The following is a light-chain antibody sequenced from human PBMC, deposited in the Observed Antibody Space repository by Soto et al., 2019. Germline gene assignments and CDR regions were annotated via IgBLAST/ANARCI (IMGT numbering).Light chain of an antibody. CDR2: STY. Sequence: DIQMTQSPSALSASVGDRVTITCRASQSLSSHLHWYQEKPGKAPKLLIYSTYNLQSGVPSRFSGSGSGTDFTLTISNLQPEDFATYYCQQSYITPYTFVQGTNLEIK. CDR3: QQSYITPYT. V-gene: IGKV1-39*01. J-gene: IGKJ2*01. CDR1: QSLSSH.